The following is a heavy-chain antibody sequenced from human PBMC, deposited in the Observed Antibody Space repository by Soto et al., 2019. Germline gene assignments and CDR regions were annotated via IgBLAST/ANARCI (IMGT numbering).Heavy chain of an antibody. D-gene: IGHD4-17*01. CDR3: ARHSYLSTVTLFDY. Sequence: PSETLSLTCTVSGGSISSSSYYWGWIRQPPGKGLEWIGSIYYSGSTYYNPSLKSRVTISVDTSKNQFSLKLSSVTAADTAVYYCARHSYLSTVTLFDYWGQGTLVTVSS. CDR1: GGSISSSSYY. J-gene: IGHJ4*02. CDR2: IYYSGST. V-gene: IGHV4-39*01.